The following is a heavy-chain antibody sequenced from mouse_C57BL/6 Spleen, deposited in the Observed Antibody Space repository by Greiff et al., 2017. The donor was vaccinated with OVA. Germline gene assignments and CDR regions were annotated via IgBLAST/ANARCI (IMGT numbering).Heavy chain of an antibody. Sequence: VQLQQPGAELVKPGASVKLSCKASGYTFTSYWMHWVKQRPGQGLEWIGMIHPNSGSTNYNEKFKSKATLTVDKSSGTAYMQLSSLTSEDSAVYYCARWGVYDYDAMDYWGQGTSVTVSS. CDR2: IHPNSGST. V-gene: IGHV1-64*01. CDR1: GYTFTSYW. CDR3: ARWGVYDYDAMDY. J-gene: IGHJ4*01. D-gene: IGHD1-1*01.